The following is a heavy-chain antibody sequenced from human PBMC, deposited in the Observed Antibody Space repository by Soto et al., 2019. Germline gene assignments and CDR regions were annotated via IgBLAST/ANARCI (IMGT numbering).Heavy chain of an antibody. J-gene: IGHJ3*02. CDR2: IIPIVGTA. Sequence: QVQLVQSGAEVKKPGSSVKVSCKASGGTFSSYAISWVRQAPGQGLEWMGGIIPIVGTANYAQKFQGRVTITADKSTITAYMERSSLRSEYTAVYYCAILSRYRCNRFASDISGQGTMVTVSS. CDR3: AILSRYRCNRFASDI. V-gene: IGHV1-69*06. D-gene: IGHD6-13*01. CDR1: GGTFSSYA.